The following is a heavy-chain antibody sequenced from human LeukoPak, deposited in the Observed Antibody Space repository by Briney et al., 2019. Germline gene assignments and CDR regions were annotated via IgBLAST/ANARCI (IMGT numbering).Heavy chain of an antibody. V-gene: IGHV3-30*02. CDR2: IRYDGSKK. D-gene: IGHD4-17*01. CDR1: GSSFRSHA. J-gene: IGHJ6*03. Sequence: SGGSLRLSCAASGSSFRSHAMHWVRQAPGKGLEWVAFIRYDGSKKYYADSVKGRFTISRDNSKNTLYLQMNSLRAEDTAVYYCAKIPYGDYVLDYYYYMDVWGKGTTVTISS. CDR3: AKIPYGDYVLDYYYYMDV.